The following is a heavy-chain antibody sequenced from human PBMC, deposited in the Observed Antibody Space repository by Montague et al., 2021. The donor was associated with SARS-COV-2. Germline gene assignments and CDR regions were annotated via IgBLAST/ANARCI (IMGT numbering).Heavy chain of an antibody. CDR1: GDSISSSNW. Sequence: SETLSLTCAVSGDSISSSNWWSWVRQPPGKGLEWIGEIYHGGSTXYNPSLKSRVTISIDESRNQFSLSLSSLTAADTAVYYCARLDGLGYWGQGTLVAVSS. D-gene: IGHD3/OR15-3a*01. CDR3: ARLDGLGY. CDR2: IYHGGST. J-gene: IGHJ4*02. V-gene: IGHV4-4*02.